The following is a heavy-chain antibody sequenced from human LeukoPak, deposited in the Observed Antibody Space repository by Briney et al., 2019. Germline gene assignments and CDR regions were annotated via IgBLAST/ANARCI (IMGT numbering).Heavy chain of an antibody. J-gene: IGHJ4*02. CDR3: ARDPLGNPFDY. CDR1: GGSISSGGYY. CDR2: IYYSGST. D-gene: IGHD1-26*01. Sequence: SETLSLTCTVSGGSISSGGYYWSWIRQPPGKGLEWIGYIYYSGSTNYNPSLKSRVTISVDTSKNQFSLKLSSVTAADTAVYYCARDPLGNPFDYWGQGTLVTVSP. V-gene: IGHV4-61*08.